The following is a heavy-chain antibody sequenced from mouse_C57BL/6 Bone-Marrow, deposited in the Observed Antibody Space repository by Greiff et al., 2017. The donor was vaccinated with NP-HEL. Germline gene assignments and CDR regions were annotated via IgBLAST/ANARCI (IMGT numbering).Heavy chain of an antibody. CDR1: GYTFTSYW. D-gene: IGHD1-1*01. CDR2: IDPSDSYT. V-gene: IGHV1-69*01. CDR3: ASEGITTRFDY. J-gene: IGHJ2*01. Sequence: QVQLQQPGAELVMPGASVKLSCKASGYTFTSYWMHWVKQRPGQGLEWIGEIDPSDSYTNYNQKFKGKSTLTVDKSSSTAYMQLSSLTSEDSAVYYCASEGITTRFDYWGQGPTLTVSS.